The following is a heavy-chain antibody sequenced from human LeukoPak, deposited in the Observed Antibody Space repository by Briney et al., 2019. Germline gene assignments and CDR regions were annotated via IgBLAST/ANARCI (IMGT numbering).Heavy chain of an antibody. CDR3: APLDGYNSYYYYGMDV. V-gene: IGHV4-4*02. Sequence: SETLSLTCSVSAGSISSSSWWSWVRQSPVKGLEWIGEIYLYGTTNYNPSLKSRVTMSVDRSKNQFSLKLSSVTAADTAVYYCAPLDGYNSYYYYGMDVWGQGTTVTVSS. D-gene: IGHD5-24*01. J-gene: IGHJ6*02. CDR1: AGSISSSSW. CDR2: IYLYGTT.